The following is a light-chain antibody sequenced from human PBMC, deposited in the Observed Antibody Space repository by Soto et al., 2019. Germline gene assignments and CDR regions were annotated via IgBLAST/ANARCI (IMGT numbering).Light chain of an antibody. CDR3: QQRGEWPPGAT. CDR1: QSVSSN. CDR2: DAS. V-gene: IGKV3-11*01. Sequence: EVVMTQSPDTLSVSPGERATLSCRASQSVSSNLAWYQQKPGQAPRLLIYDASNRATGIPARFSGSGSGTDFTLTISSLEPEDFAVYYCQQRGEWPPGATFGQGTRLEIK. J-gene: IGKJ5*01.